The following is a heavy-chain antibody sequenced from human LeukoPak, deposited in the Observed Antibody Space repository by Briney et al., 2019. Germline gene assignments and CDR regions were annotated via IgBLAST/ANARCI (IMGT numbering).Heavy chain of an antibody. Sequence: GGSLRLSCAASGFTFSSYGMHWVRQAPGKGLEWVAVISQDGSNEYYADFVKGRFTISRDNSKKTLYLQMNSLRADDTAVYYCAKPDCSSGSCYEGYLDFWGQGTLVTVSS. D-gene: IGHD2-15*01. CDR3: AKPDCSSGSCYEGYLDF. CDR2: ISQDGSNE. V-gene: IGHV3-30*18. J-gene: IGHJ4*02. CDR1: GFTFSSYG.